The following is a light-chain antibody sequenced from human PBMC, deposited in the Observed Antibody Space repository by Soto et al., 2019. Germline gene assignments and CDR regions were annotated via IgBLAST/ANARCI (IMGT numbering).Light chain of an antibody. CDR3: CSYAVTDVL. CDR2: DVN. Sequence: QSALTQPRSVSGSPGQSVTISCTGTSSDFGGYNYVSWYQQHPGKAPKLMIYDVNKRPSGVPDRFSGSKSGNTASLTISGLQAEADADYYCCSYAVTDVLFGGGTKLTVL. V-gene: IGLV2-11*01. CDR1: SSDFGGYNY. J-gene: IGLJ2*01.